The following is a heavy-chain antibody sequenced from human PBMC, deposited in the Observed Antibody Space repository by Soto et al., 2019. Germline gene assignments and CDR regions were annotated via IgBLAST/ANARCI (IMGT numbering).Heavy chain of an antibody. CDR1: GFTFSSYA. Sequence: EVQLLESGGGLVQPGGSLRLSCAASGFTFSSYAMSWVRQAPGKGLEWVSAISGSGGSTYYADSVKGRFTISRDNSKNTLYLQMNSLRAEDTAVYYCAKDPDCSGGSCYWGGHFDYWGQGTLVTVSS. D-gene: IGHD2-15*01. CDR2: ISGSGGST. CDR3: AKDPDCSGGSCYWGGHFDY. V-gene: IGHV3-23*01. J-gene: IGHJ4*02.